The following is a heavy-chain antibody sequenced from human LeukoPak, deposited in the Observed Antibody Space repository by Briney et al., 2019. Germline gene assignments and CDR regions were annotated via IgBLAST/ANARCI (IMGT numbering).Heavy chain of an antibody. J-gene: IGHJ4*02. CDR3: TRAPSSGPFDY. CDR1: GYTFTGYY. Sequence: ASVKVSCKASGYTFTGYYIHWVRQAPGQGLEWMGWMNPNSGGTDYAQKFQGRVTMTRDTPISTAYMELGRLRSDDTALYYCTRAPSSGPFDYWGQGTLVTVSS. V-gene: IGHV1-2*02. D-gene: IGHD3-22*01. CDR2: MNPNSGGT.